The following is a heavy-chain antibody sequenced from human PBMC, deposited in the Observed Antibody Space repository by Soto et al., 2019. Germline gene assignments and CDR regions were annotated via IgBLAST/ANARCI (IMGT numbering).Heavy chain of an antibody. CDR1: GFTVSSNY. D-gene: IGHD6-13*01. J-gene: IGHJ6*03. CDR2: IYSGGST. CDR3: ARDSRSRRDYYYYMDV. Sequence: LRLSCAASGFTVSSNYMSWVRQAPGKGLEWVSVIYSGGSTYYADSVKGRFTISRDNSKNTLYLQMNSLRAEDTAVYYCARDSRSRRDYYYYMDVWGKGTTVTVSS. V-gene: IGHV3-66*01.